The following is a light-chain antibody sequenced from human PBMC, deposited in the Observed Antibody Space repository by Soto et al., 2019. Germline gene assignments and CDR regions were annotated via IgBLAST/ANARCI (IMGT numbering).Light chain of an antibody. CDR1: QDIRNY. CDR3: PRYHSAPRS. J-gene: IGKJ3*01. CDR2: AVS. Sequence: DIQMTQSPSSLSASIGDRVTMACRASQDIRNYVAWYQQNPGEVPQLLIYAVSTLQSGVPARFSGGGFGTDFTLTISSPRPQGVATYYCPRYHSAPRSFGPGTKLDLK. V-gene: IGKV1-27*01.